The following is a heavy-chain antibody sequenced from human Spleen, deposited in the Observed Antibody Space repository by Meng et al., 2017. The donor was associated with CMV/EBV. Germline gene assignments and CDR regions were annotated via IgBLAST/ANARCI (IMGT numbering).Heavy chain of an antibody. D-gene: IGHD1-7*01. J-gene: IGHJ5*02. CDR2: INPHTGGT. CDR1: YIFTGHY. V-gene: IGHV1-2*02. Sequence: YIFTGHYIHWVRQAPGQGIEWVGWINPHTGGTNYAQKFQGRVTMTRDTSISTAYMELSRLRSDDTAVYYCAREGISGTATNDNWFDPWGQGSLVTVSS. CDR3: AREGISGTATNDNWFDP.